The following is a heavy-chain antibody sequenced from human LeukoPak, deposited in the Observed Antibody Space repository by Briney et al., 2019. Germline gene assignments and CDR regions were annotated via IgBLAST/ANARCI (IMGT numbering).Heavy chain of an antibody. D-gene: IGHD6-13*01. J-gene: IGHJ4*02. V-gene: IGHV3-30*18. Sequence: GRSLRLSCAASGFTFSSYGMHWVRQAPGKGLEWVAVISYDGSNKYYADSVKGRFTISRDNSKNTLYLQMNSLRAEDTAVYYCAKGRGSSWYAYFDYWGQGTLVTVSS. CDR2: ISYDGSNK. CDR3: AKGRGSSWYAYFDY. CDR1: GFTFSSYG.